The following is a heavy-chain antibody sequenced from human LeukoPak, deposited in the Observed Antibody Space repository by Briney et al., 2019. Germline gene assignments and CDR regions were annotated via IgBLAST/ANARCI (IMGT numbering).Heavy chain of an antibody. CDR1: GGSFSGYY. CDR3: ARHVDSGWYRGLDI. D-gene: IGHD6-19*01. CDR2: INHSGST. Sequence: PSETLSLTCAVYGGSFSGYYWSWIRQPPGKGLEWIGEINHSGSTNYNPSLKSRVTISVDTSKNQFSLKLCSVTAADTAVYYCARHVDSGWYRGLDIWGQGTMVTVSS. J-gene: IGHJ3*02. V-gene: IGHV4-34*01.